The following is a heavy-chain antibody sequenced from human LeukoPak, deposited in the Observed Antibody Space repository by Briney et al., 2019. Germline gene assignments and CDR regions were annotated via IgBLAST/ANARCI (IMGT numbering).Heavy chain of an antibody. CDR3: ARYRGGGSFDY. J-gene: IGHJ4*02. V-gene: IGHV4-38-2*02. Sequence: SETLSLTCTVSGYSISSGYYWGWIRQPPGKGLEWIGSIYHSGSTYYNPSLKSRVTISVDTSKNQFSLKLSSVTAADTAVYYCARYRGGGSFDYWGQGTLVTVSS. D-gene: IGHD2-15*01. CDR2: IYHSGST. CDR1: GYSISSGYY.